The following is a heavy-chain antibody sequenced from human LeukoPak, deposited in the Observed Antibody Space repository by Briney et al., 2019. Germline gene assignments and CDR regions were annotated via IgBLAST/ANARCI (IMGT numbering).Heavy chain of an antibody. CDR1: GASVSSGSYY. D-gene: IGHD3-10*01. CDR3: ARGITMVN. J-gene: IGHJ4*02. Sequence: SETLSLTCTVSGASVSSGSYYWSWIRQPPGKGLEWIGYIYYSGSTNYNPSLKSRVTISVDTSKNQFSLKLSSVTAADTAVYYCARGITMVNWGQGTLVTVSS. V-gene: IGHV4-61*01. CDR2: IYYSGST.